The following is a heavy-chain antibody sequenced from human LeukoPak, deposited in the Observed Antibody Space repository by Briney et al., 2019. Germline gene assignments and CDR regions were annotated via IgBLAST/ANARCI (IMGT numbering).Heavy chain of an antibody. CDR3: ARRHYYDSSGSSAY. J-gene: IGHJ4*02. D-gene: IGHD3-22*01. CDR2: IKDDGSEK. CDR1: GFTFSAFW. Sequence: GGSLRLSCAASGFTFSAFWMGWVRQAPGKGLEGVASIKDDGSEKYYVDSVKGRFIISRDNAKNSLYLQMNSLRAEDTAVYYCARRHYYDSSGSSAYWGQGTLVTVSS. V-gene: IGHV3-7*01.